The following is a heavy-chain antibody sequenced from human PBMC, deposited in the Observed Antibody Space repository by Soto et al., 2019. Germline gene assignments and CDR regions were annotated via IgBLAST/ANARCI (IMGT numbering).Heavy chain of an antibody. CDR3: ARGYRELFFYAMDV. V-gene: IGHV1-69*06. CDR1: GDTFSNYA. CDR2: IFPFYDKP. D-gene: IGHD3-10*01. J-gene: IGHJ6*02. Sequence: QVELVQSGIEVKNPGSSVKVSCKASGDTFSNYAINWVRQAPGQGLEWMGGIFPFYDKPNYAENFLGRVTISADKFTATAYLEVSSLRSEDTAVYFCARGYRELFFYAMDVWGRGTPVIVSS.